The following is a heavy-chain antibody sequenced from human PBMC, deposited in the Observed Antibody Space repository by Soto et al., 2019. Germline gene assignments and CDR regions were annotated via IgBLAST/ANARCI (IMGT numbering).Heavy chain of an antibody. CDR2: INQDGREK. Sequence: PGGSLRLSCAASGFTFNNYWMDWVRQAPGQGLEWVANINQDGREKYYVDSVKGRFTISRDNAKNSLYLQMTSLTAEGSALYYCARSLDYWGQGTLVTVSS. V-gene: IGHV3-7*01. J-gene: IGHJ4*02. CDR1: GFTFNNYW. CDR3: ARSLDY.